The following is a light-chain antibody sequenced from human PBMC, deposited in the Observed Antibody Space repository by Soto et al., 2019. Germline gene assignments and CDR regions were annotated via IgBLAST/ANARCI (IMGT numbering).Light chain of an antibody. J-gene: IGKJ1*01. Sequence: DIVVTQSPDSLAVSLGERATVNCKSSQSVFYSSNNKNYLAWYQQKPGQPPKLLIYWASTRESGVPDRFSGSGFWTDFPPTIRSLQAEDCGVFFWQQNYRIPWTFGQGTKVEIK. CDR2: WAS. CDR3: QQNYRIPWT. CDR1: QSVFYSSNNKNY. V-gene: IGKV4-1*01.